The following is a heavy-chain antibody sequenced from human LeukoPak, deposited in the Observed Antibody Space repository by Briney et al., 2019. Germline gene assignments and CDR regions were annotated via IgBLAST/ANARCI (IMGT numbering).Heavy chain of an antibody. CDR2: VHYSGNT. Sequence: SETLSLTCTVSDGSIGTYYWSWIRQPPGKGLEWIGYVHYSGNTNYNPSLKSRVAMSVDTSKNQFSLKLISVTAADTAVYYCVGWQQLLFDYWGQGTLVTVSS. CDR1: DGSIGTYY. V-gene: IGHV4-59*01. J-gene: IGHJ4*02. CDR3: VGWQQLLFDY. D-gene: IGHD6-13*01.